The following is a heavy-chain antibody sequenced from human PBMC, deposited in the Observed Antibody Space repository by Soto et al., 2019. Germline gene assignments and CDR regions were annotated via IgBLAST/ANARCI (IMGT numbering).Heavy chain of an antibody. Sequence: EVQLLESGGGLVQPGGSLRLSCAASGFTFSSYAMSWVRQAPGKGLEWVSAISGSGGSTYYADSVKGRFTISRGNSKNTLYLQMNSLRAEDTAVYYCAKIDGVYDRNFDYWGQGTLVTVSS. CDR2: ISGSGGST. V-gene: IGHV3-23*01. J-gene: IGHJ4*02. CDR3: AKIDGVYDRNFDY. D-gene: IGHD5-12*01. CDR1: GFTFSSYA.